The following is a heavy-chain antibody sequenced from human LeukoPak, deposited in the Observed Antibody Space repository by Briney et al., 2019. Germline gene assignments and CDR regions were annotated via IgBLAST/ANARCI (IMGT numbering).Heavy chain of an antibody. CDR2: ISGGGGTT. V-gene: IGHV3-23*01. CDR3: AKDLWFGELSPVDY. J-gene: IGHJ4*02. D-gene: IGHD3-10*01. CDR1: GFTFSSYG. Sequence: GGSLRLSCAASGFTFSSYGMSWVRQAPGKGLEWVSVISGGGGTTHYADSVKGRFTISRDNSKNTLYLQMNSVRAEDTAVYYCAKDLWFGELSPVDYWGQGTLVTVSS.